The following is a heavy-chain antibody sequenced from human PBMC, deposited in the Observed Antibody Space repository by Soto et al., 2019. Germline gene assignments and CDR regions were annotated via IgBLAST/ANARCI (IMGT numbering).Heavy chain of an antibody. CDR2: ISYDGSNK. D-gene: IGHD2-2*01. Sequence: QVQLVESGGGVVQPGRSLRLSCAASGFTFSSYAMHWVRQAPGKGLEWVAVISYDGSNKYYEDFVRGRFTISRDNYKDPLYLQMNGLRAEDTAVYYCARDLCSSTSCEGKPGDFDNWGQGTMVTVSS. CDR1: GFTFSSYA. V-gene: IGHV3-30-3*01. CDR3: ARDLCSSTSCEGKPGDFDN. J-gene: IGHJ3*02.